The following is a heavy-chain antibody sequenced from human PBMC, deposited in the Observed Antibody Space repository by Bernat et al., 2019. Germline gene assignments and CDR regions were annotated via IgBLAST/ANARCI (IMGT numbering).Heavy chain of an antibody. Sequence: QLQLQESGPGLVKPSETLSLTCTVSGGSISSSSYYWGWIRQPPGKGLEWIGSIYYSGSTYYNPSLKSRVTISVDTSKNQFSLKLSSVTAADTAVYYCARLEQWLVHFIDYWGQGTLVTVSS. CDR3: ARLEQWLVHFIDY. D-gene: IGHD6-19*01. CDR2: IYYSGST. V-gene: IGHV4-39*01. J-gene: IGHJ4*02. CDR1: GGSISSSSYY.